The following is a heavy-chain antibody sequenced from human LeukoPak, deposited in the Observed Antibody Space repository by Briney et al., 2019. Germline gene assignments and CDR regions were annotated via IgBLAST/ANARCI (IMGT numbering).Heavy chain of an antibody. CDR3: ARDKTITIFGVVTSNWFDP. V-gene: IGHV1-2*02. D-gene: IGHD3-3*01. CDR2: INPNSGGT. Sequence: ASVKVSCKASGYTFTGYYMHWVRQAPGQGLEWMGWINPNSGGTNYAQRFQGRVTMTRDTSISTAYMELSRLRSDDTAVYYCARDKTITIFGVVTSNWFDPWGQGTLVTVSS. J-gene: IGHJ5*02. CDR1: GYTFTGYY.